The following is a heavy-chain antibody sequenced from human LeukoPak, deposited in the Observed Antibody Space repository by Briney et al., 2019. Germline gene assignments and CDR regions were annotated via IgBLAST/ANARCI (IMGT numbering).Heavy chain of an antibody. CDR3: ARGPPNYGGYSVY. Sequence: ASVKVSCKASGYTFIAYYMHWVRQAPGQGLEWMGWINPNSGGTNYAQKFQGRVTMTRDTSISTAYMELSRLRSDDTAVYYCARGPPNYGGYSVYWGQGTLVTVSS. CDR2: INPNSGGT. J-gene: IGHJ4*02. D-gene: IGHD4-23*01. V-gene: IGHV1-2*02. CDR1: GYTFIAYY.